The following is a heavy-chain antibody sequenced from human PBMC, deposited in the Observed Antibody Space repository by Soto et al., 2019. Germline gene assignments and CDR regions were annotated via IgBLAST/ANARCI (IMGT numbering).Heavy chain of an antibody. Sequence: SETLSLTCAVSGGSISSSNWWSCVRQPPGKGLEWIGEIYHSCSTNYNPSLKSRVPMSVDTSKKHFSLKLSSVTAADTAVYYCAVTGYSSSWVPSPLDWGQGTRVTVSS. CDR1: GGSISSSNW. V-gene: IGHV4-4*02. CDR2: IYHSCST. D-gene: IGHD6-13*01. J-gene: IGHJ1*01. CDR3: AVTGYSSSWVPSPLD.